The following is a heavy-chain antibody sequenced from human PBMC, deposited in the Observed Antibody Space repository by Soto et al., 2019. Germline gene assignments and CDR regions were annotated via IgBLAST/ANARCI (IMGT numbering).Heavy chain of an antibody. CDR3: ARVGYCSSTSCSDAFDI. CDR2: MNPNSGNT. J-gene: IGHJ3*02. Sequence: ASVKVSCKASGYAFTSYDINWVRQATGQGLEWMGWMNPNSGNTGYAQKFQGRVTMTRNTSISTAYMELSSLRSEDTAVYYCARVGYCSSTSCSDAFDIWGQGTMVTVSS. D-gene: IGHD2-2*01. CDR1: GYAFTSYD. V-gene: IGHV1-8*01.